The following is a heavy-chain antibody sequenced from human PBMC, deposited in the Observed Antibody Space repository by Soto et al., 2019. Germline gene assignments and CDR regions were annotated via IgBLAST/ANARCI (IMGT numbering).Heavy chain of an antibody. D-gene: IGHD3-10*01. CDR1: GYSFTTDT. CDR2: INAGNGNT. CDR3: ARSRGSYYTNFDS. J-gene: IGHJ4*02. Sequence: GASVKVSCKASGYSFTTDTIHWVRQAPGHGLEWMGWINAGNGNTRYSQKFQGRVTITRDTSASTAYMELTSLRSEDTAVYSCARSRGSYYTNFDSWGQGTLVTVSS. V-gene: IGHV1-3*01.